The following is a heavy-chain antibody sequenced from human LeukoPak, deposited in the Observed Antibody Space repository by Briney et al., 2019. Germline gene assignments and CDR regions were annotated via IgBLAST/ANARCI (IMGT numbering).Heavy chain of an antibody. J-gene: IGHJ4*02. CDR1: GYTFTGYY. V-gene: IGHV1-2*02. D-gene: IGHD2-8*02. CDR3: ASNTGPFDY. Sequence: ASVNVSCTASGYTFTGYYMHWVRQAPGQGRAWMGWINPNSGGTNYAQKFQGRVTMTRDTSISTAYMELSRLRSDDTAVYYCASNTGPFDYWGQGTLVTVSS. CDR2: INPNSGGT.